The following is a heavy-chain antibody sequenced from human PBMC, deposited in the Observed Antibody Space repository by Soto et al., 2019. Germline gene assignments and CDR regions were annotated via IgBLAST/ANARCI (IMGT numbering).Heavy chain of an antibody. CDR2: IIPIFGIA. D-gene: IGHD2-8*01. V-gene: IGHV1-69*10. J-gene: IGHJ5*02. CDR3: ARGGDIVLIDNWFDP. CDR1: GGTFSSYA. Sequence: ASVKVSCKASGGTFSSYAISWVRQAPGQGLEWMGGIIPIFGIANYAQKFQGRVTITADKSTSTAYMELSSLRSEDTAVYYCARGGDIVLIDNWFDPWGQGTLVTVSS.